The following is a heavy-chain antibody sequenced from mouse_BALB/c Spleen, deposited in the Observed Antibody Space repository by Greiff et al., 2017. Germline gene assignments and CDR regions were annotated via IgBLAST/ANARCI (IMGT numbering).Heavy chain of an antibody. CDR3: ARDKTYRYEKYAMDY. CDR2: ISDGGSYT. J-gene: IGHJ4*01. D-gene: IGHD2-14*01. V-gene: IGHV5-4*02. CDR1: GFTFSDYY. Sequence: EVQLVESGGGLVKPGGSLKLSCAASGFTFSDYYMYWVRQTPEKRLEWVATISDGGSYTYYPDSVKGRFTISRDNAKNNLYLQMSSLKSEDTAMYYCARDKTYRYEKYAMDYWGQGTSVTVSS.